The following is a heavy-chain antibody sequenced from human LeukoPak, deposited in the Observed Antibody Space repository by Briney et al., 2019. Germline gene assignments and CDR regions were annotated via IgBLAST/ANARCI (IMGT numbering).Heavy chain of an antibody. CDR1: GGSISSYY. V-gene: IGHV4-59*01. CDR2: IYYSGST. D-gene: IGHD3-10*01. Sequence: SETQSLTCTVSGGSISSYYWSWIRQPPGKGLEWIGYIYYSGSTNYNPSLKSRVTISVDTSKNQFSLKLSSVTAADTAVYYCARSGSGSYSLYYYYYGMDVWGKGTTVTVSS. J-gene: IGHJ6*04. CDR3: ARSGSGSYSLYYYYYGMDV.